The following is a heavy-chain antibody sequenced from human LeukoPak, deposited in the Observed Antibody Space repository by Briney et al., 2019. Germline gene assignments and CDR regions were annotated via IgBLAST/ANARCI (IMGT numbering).Heavy chain of an antibody. V-gene: IGHV3-23*01. J-gene: IGHJ4*02. D-gene: IGHD4-11*01. Sequence: GGSLRLSCAASGFTFSSYPMSWVRQAPGKGLEWVSFISGSGGTTYYTDSVKGRFTISRDNSKDTLYLQLNSLRAEDTAVYYCARERVTTTSFDYWGQGTLVTVSS. CDR2: ISGSGGTT. CDR1: GFTFSSYP. CDR3: ARERVTTTSFDY.